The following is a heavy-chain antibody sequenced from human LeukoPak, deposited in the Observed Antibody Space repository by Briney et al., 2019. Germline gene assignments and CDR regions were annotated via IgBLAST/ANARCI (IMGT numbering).Heavy chain of an antibody. J-gene: IGHJ6*02. CDR1: GFTFSSYG. CDR2: ISYDGSNK. CDR3: AKEPRYCSSTSCYYYYYYGMDV. Sequence: PGGSLRLSCAASGFTFSSYGMHWVRQAPGKGLEWVAVISYDGSNKYYADSVKGRFTISRDNSKNTLYLQMYSLRAEDTAVYYCAKEPRYCSSTSCYYYYYYGMDVWGQGTTVTVSS. V-gene: IGHV3-30*18. D-gene: IGHD2-2*01.